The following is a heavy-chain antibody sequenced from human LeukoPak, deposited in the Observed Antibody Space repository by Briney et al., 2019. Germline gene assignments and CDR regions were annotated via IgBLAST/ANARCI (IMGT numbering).Heavy chain of an antibody. Sequence: PSETLSLTCTVSGGSISSGGYYWSWIRQPPGKGLEWIGYIYHSGSTYYNPSLKSRVTISVDRSKNQFSLKLSSVTAADTAVYYCARAGIAAAGNWFDPWGQGTLVTVSS. CDR3: ARAGIAAAGNWFDP. D-gene: IGHD6-13*01. V-gene: IGHV4-30-2*01. CDR2: IYHSGST. J-gene: IGHJ5*02. CDR1: GGSISSGGYY.